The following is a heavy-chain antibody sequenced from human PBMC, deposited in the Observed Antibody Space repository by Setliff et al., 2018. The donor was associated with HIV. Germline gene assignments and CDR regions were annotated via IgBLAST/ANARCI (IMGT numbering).Heavy chain of an antibody. CDR1: GVSVSINSYF. D-gene: IGHD5-18*01. CDR3: ARGSNKRGYPYAYAFDP. V-gene: IGHV4-61*03. Sequence: SETLSLTCSVSGVSVSINSYFWSWIRQPPGGGLEFIGYIYSSGATSYSPSLKSRVTLSVDTSKNHFSLMMSSVTAADTAMYYWARGSNKRGYPYAYAFDPWGQGTRVTVSS. J-gene: IGHJ5*02. CDR2: IYSSGAT.